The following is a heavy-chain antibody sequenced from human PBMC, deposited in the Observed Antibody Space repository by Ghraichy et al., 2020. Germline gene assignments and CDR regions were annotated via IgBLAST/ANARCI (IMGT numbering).Heavy chain of an antibody. V-gene: IGHV4-59*01. D-gene: IGHD1-1*01. CDR3: AGENLWNGNPGWFDP. Sequence: ESLNISCTVSGGSISSYYWSWIRQPPGKGLEWIGYIYYNGITNYNPSLMSRVTISVDTSKKKFSLKLTSVTAADTAVYYCAGENLWNGNPGWFDPWGQGALVTVSS. CDR1: GGSISSYY. J-gene: IGHJ5*02. CDR2: IYYNGIT.